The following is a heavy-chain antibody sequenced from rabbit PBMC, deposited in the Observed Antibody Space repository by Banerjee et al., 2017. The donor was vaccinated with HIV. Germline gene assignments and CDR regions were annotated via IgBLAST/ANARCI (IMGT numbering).Heavy chain of an antibody. D-gene: IGHD4-2*01. J-gene: IGHJ4*01. V-gene: IGHV1S45*01. Sequence: QEQLVESGGGLVQPEGSLTLTCTASGFSFSSTYYMCWVRQAPGKGLEWIGCIYTGRSDSTYYASWAKGRFTISRTSSTTVTLQMTSLTAADTATYFCARGDGSGSRFKLWGPGTLVTVS. CDR2: IYTGRSDST. CDR1: GFSFSSTYY. CDR3: ARGDGSGSRFKL.